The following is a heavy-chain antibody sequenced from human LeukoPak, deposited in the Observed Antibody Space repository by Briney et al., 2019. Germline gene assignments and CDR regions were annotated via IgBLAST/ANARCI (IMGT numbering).Heavy chain of an antibody. J-gene: IGHJ4*02. CDR3: ASEYCSGGNCYFDY. CDR1: EXSFATYW. CDR2: IFPGDSDT. V-gene: IGHV5-51*01. Sequence: KSGESLKISFKGSEXSFATYWIGWVRQMPGQGLEWMGIIFPGDSDTRYSPSFQGQVTISADKSISTAYLQWSSLKASDTAIYYCASEYCSGGNCYFDYWGQGTLVTVSS. D-gene: IGHD2-15*01.